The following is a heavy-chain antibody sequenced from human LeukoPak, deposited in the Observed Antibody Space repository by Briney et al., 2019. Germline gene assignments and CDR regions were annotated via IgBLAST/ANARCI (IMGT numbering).Heavy chain of an antibody. D-gene: IGHD2-15*01. Sequence: SETLSLTCAVYGGSFSGYYWSWIRQPPGKGLEWIGEINHSGSTNYNPSLKSRVTIPVDTSKNQFSLKLSSVTAADTAVYYCARGILDIVVVVAAKGDDFDYWGQGTLVTVSS. CDR1: GGSFSGYY. CDR2: INHSGST. CDR3: ARGILDIVVVVAAKGDDFDY. V-gene: IGHV4-34*01. J-gene: IGHJ4*02.